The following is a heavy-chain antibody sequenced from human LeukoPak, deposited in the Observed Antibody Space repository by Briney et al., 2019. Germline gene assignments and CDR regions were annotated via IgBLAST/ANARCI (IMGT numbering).Heavy chain of an antibody. J-gene: IGHJ5*02. CDR3: ARESRYSSSWSKMVFDP. V-gene: IGHV7-4-1*02. D-gene: IGHD6-13*01. Sequence: GASVKVSCKASGYTFTGYYMHWVRQAPGQGLEWMGWINTNTGNPTYAQGFTGRFVFSLDTSVSTAYLQISSLKAEDTAVYYCARESRYSSSWSKMVFDPWGQGTLVTVSS. CDR1: GYTFTGYY. CDR2: INTNTGNP.